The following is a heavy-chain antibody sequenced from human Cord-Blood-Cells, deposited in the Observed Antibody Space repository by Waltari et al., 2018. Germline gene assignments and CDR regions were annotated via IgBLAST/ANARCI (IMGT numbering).Heavy chain of an antibody. Sequence: QVQLQQWGAGLLKPSETLSLTFAVYGGSFSGTYWCWIRLPPGKGLEWIGEINHSGSTNYNPSLKSRVTISVDTSKNQFSLKLSSVTAADTAVYYCASLNYYYYYGRDVWGQGTTVTVSS. CDR2: INHSGST. V-gene: IGHV4-34*01. J-gene: IGHJ6*02. CDR1: GGSFSGTY. CDR3: ASLNYYYYYGRDV.